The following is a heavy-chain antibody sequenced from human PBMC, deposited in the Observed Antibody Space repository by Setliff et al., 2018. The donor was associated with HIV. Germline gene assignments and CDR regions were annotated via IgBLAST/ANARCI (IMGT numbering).Heavy chain of an antibody. CDR1: GYTFSSYY. J-gene: IGHJ4*02. CDR2: IHPRGGSP. Sequence: ASVKVSCKASGYTFSSYYMHWVRQAPGQGLEWMGIIHPRGGSPSYAQKFQDRLSLTRDSSTTTVHMELSSLRLEDTAVYYCATLHSSGWPYYSDYWGQGILVTVSS. V-gene: IGHV1-46*01. D-gene: IGHD6-19*01. CDR3: ATLHSSGWPYYSDY.